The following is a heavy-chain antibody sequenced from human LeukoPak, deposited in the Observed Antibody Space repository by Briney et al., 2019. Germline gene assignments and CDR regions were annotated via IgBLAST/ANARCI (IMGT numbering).Heavy chain of an antibody. CDR2: IYYSGST. CDR1: GGSINSGNHY. J-gene: IGHJ4*02. V-gene: IGHV4-39*07. CDR3: ARGPLYRGWSYYLDF. D-gene: IGHD6-19*01. Sequence: SETLSLTCTVSGGSINSGNHYWGWIRQSPGKGLEWIGNIYYSGSTYYNPSLKSRVTLSIDTSKNQFSLRLSSVTAADTAMYYCARGPLYRGWSYYLDFWGQGSQVTVSS.